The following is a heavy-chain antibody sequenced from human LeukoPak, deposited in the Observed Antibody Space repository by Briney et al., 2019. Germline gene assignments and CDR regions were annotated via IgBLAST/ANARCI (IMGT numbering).Heavy chain of an antibody. CDR1: GFIFSNYA. V-gene: IGHV3-23*01. Sequence: SGGSLRLSYAASGFIFSNYAMSWVRQAPGKGLEWVSAIDSTGAYTWYADSVKGRFTISKDSSKTILYLQMNSLRAEDAAVYFCAKGSAAGRPYYFDYWGQGTLVTVSS. J-gene: IGHJ4*02. CDR3: AKGSAAGRPYYFDY. D-gene: IGHD6-25*01. CDR2: IDSTGAYT.